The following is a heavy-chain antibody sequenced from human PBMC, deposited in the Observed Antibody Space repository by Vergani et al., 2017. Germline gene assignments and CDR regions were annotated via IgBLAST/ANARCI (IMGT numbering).Heavy chain of an antibody. J-gene: IGHJ6*02. CDR2: IYTSGST. D-gene: IGHD6-19*01. V-gene: IGHV4-61*02. CDR1: GVSISSGSYY. CDR3: ARVGWYNHGMDV. Sequence: QVQLQESGPGLVKPSQTLSLTCTVSGVSISSGSYYWSWIRQPAGKGLEWIGRIYTSGSTNYNPSLKSRVTISVDTSKNQFSLKLSSVTAADTAVYYCARVGWYNHGMDVWGQGP.